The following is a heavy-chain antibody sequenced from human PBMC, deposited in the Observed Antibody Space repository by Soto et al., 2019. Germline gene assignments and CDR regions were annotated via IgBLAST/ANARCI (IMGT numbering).Heavy chain of an antibody. CDR2: INAANGDI. D-gene: IGHD3-10*01. CDR3: AKKDHYAAGVYHFDH. CDR1: GYTFTAYP. J-gene: IGHJ4*02. Sequence: QVQLVQSGAEVKKPGASVKVSCRASGYTFTAYPLHWVRQAPGQRLEWMGWINAANGDIGYSRELQGRVTITRDTSASTVYMELSSLTSEDTAVYYCAKKDHYAAGVYHFDHWGQGTPVTVSS. V-gene: IGHV1-3*01.